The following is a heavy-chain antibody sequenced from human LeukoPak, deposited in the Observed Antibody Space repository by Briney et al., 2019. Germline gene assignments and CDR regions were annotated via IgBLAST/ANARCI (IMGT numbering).Heavy chain of an antibody. CDR2: IIPIFGTA. V-gene: IGHV1-69*06. Sequence: SVKVSCKASGGTFSSYAISWVRQAPGQGLEWMGGIIPIFGTANYAQRFQGRVTVTADKSTSTAYMELSSLRSEDTAVYYCARDPTYYYGSGRSPYGMDVWGKGTTVTVSS. J-gene: IGHJ6*04. CDR3: ARDPTYYYGSGRSPYGMDV. D-gene: IGHD3-10*01. CDR1: GGTFSSYA.